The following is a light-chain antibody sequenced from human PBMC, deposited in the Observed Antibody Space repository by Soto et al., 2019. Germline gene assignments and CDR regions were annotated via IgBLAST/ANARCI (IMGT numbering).Light chain of an antibody. CDR3: QQSYSTPYT. CDR1: QSISSY. J-gene: IGKJ2*01. CDR2: AAS. V-gene: IGKV1-39*01. Sequence: DIQMTQSPSSLSASVGDRVTITCRASQSISSYLNWYQQKPGKAPKLLIYAASSLQSGVPSRFSGSGSGTDLTLTISSLQPEDFATYYCQQSYSTPYTFGQGPKLEIK.